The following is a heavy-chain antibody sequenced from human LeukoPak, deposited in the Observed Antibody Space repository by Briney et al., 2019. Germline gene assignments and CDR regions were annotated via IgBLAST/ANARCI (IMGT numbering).Heavy chain of an antibody. CDR1: GGTFSSYA. Sequence: SVKVSCKASGGTFSSYAISWVRQAPGQGLEWMGGIVPILGTANYAQKFQGRVTITADDSTGTAYMELTSLRSADTAVYYCARSQGYSYGSSYWGQGTLVTVSS. CDR3: ARSQGYSYGSSY. CDR2: IVPILGTA. J-gene: IGHJ4*02. D-gene: IGHD5-18*01. V-gene: IGHV1-69*01.